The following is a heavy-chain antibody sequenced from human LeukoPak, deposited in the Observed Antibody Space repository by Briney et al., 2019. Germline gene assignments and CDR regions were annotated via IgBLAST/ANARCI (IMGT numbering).Heavy chain of an antibody. Sequence: GGSLRLSCAASGFTFSSYAMHWVRQAPGKGLEWVAVISYDGSNKYYADSVKGRFTISRDNSKNTLYLQMNSLRAEDTAVYYCARGPTYYYDSSGSPPVPPSSLKQFQHWGQGTLVTVSS. J-gene: IGHJ1*01. CDR2: ISYDGSNK. V-gene: IGHV3-30-3*01. CDR1: GFTFSSYA. CDR3: ARGPTYYYDSSGSPPVPPSSLKQFQH. D-gene: IGHD3-22*01.